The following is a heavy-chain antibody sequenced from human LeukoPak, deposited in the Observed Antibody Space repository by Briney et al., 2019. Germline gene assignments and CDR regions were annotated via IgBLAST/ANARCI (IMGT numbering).Heavy chain of an antibody. D-gene: IGHD5-18*01. CDR1: GLTFSRYA. CDR2: ISESGSGT. V-gene: IGHV3-23*01. J-gene: IGHJ4*02. Sequence: GGPLRLSCAVSGLTFSRYAMSWVRQAPGKGLEWVSAISESGSGTYYADSVKGRFTISRDNSKDTLSLQMNSLRAEDTAVYYCAKDIAQGYTFGSIEQDYWGQGTLVTVSS. CDR3: AKDIAQGYTFGSIEQDY.